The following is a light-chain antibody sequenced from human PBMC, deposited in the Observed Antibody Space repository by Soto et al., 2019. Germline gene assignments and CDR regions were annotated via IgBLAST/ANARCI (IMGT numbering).Light chain of an antibody. Sequence: EIVLTQSPGTLSLSPGERATLSCRASQSVSSSYLAWYQRKPGQAPRLLIYGASSRATGIPDRFSGTGSGTEFTLTISSLQSEDFAVYYCQQYYKWPPETFGQGTKVDI. V-gene: IGKV3-20*01. CDR2: GAS. J-gene: IGKJ2*01. CDR1: QSVSSSY. CDR3: QQYYKWPPET.